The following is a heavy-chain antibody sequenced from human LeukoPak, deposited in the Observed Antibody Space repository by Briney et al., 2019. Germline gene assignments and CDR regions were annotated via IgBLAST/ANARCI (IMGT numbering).Heavy chain of an antibody. CDR1: GYTFTGYY. Sequence: ASVKVSCKASGYTFTGYYMRWVRQAPGQGLEWMGRINPNSGGTNYAQKFQGRVTMTRDTSISTAYMELSRLRSDDTAVYYCARERFVGGVPAAIGYWGQGTLVTVSS. V-gene: IGHV1-2*06. CDR2: INPNSGGT. CDR3: ARERFVGGVPAAIGY. J-gene: IGHJ4*02. D-gene: IGHD2-2*01.